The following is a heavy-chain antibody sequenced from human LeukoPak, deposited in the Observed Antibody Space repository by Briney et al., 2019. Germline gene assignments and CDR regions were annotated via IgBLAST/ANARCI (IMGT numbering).Heavy chain of an antibody. V-gene: IGHV4-38-2*01. D-gene: IGHD6-19*01. J-gene: IGHJ4*02. CDR1: GFTFSDYY. CDR3: ARAKKWQWLEVDY. CDR2: IYYSGST. Sequence: GSLRLSCEASGFTFSDYYMSWIRQPPGKGLEWIGSIYYSGSTYYNPSLKSRVTISVDTSKNQFSLKLSSVTAADTAVYYCARAKKWQWLEVDYWGQGTLVTVSS.